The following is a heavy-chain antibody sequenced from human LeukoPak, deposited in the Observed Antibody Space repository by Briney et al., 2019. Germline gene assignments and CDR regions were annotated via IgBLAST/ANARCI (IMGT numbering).Heavy chain of an antibody. D-gene: IGHD3-22*01. CDR3: ARGADWGNYYDSSGPDAFDI. Sequence: SETLSLTCTVSGGSISSYYWSWVRQPPGKGLEGSGYIYYSGSTNYNPSLKSRVTISVDTSKNQFSLKLSSVTAADTAVYYCARGADWGNYYDSSGPDAFDIWGQGTLVTVSS. V-gene: IGHV4-59*01. CDR2: IYYSGST. CDR1: GGSISSYY. J-gene: IGHJ3*02.